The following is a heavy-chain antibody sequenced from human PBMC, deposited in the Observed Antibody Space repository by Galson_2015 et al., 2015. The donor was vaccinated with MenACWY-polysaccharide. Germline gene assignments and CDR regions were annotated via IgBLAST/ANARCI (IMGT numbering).Heavy chain of an antibody. D-gene: IGHD3-10*01. V-gene: IGHV1-46*01. J-gene: IGHJ4*01. CDR3: ARNAASGLDY. CDR2: INPSGGST. Sequence: LVKVSCKASGYTFTNYYIHWVRQAPGQGLEWLGFINPSGGSTSYAQKFQGRVTMTRDTSTGTVYVDLSSLRSEDTAVYYCARNAASGLDYWGHGTLVTVSS. CDR1: GYTFTNYY.